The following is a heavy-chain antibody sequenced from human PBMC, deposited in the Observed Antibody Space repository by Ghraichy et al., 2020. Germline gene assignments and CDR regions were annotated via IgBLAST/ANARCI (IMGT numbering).Heavy chain of an antibody. J-gene: IGHJ4*02. CDR3: ARSLARGSSVY. CDR1: GFTFSVSW. V-gene: IGHV3-7*03. CDR2: IKPDGSEK. D-gene: IGHD6-6*01. Sequence: GESLNISCAASGFTFSVSWMSWVRQTPVKGLEWVANIKPDGSEKYYVDSVKGRFTISRDNAKNSLYLQMDSLRAEDTAVYYCARSLARGSSVYWGQGTLVTVSS.